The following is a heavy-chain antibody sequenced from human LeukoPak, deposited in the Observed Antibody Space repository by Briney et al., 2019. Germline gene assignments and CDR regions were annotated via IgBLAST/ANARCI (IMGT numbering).Heavy chain of an antibody. V-gene: IGHV3-9*01. Sequence: GGSLRLSCAASGFTFDDYAMHWVRQAPGKGLEWVSGISWNSGSIGYADSVKGRFTISRDNAKNSLYLQMNSLRAEDTALYYCAKDMGPYYYDSSGTSGGFDYWGQGTLVTVSS. J-gene: IGHJ4*02. CDR2: ISWNSGSI. CDR1: GFTFDDYA. CDR3: AKDMGPYYYDSSGTSGGFDY. D-gene: IGHD3-22*01.